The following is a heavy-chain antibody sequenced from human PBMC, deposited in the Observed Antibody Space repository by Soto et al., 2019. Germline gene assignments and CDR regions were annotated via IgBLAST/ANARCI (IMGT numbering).Heavy chain of an antibody. D-gene: IGHD2-8*01. CDR3: ARYNSYAIDY. J-gene: IGHJ4*02. Sequence: SETLSLTCTVSGTSISSYYWSWIRQPPGKGLEWIANIHYSGTTNYNPSLASRVTLSVDTSKNRFSLKMTSVTAADRAMYFCARYNSYAIDYWGRGTLVTVSS. V-gene: IGHV4-59*01. CDR2: IHYSGTT. CDR1: GTSISSYY.